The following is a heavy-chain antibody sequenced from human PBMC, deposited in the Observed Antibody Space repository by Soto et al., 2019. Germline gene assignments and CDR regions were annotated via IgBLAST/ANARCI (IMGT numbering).Heavy chain of an antibody. CDR2: INHSGST. CDR3: ARGLDYYDSSGYYGYYYYYYGVDV. CDR1: GGSFSGYY. V-gene: IGHV4-34*01. J-gene: IGHJ6*02. D-gene: IGHD3-22*01. Sequence: PSETLSLTCAVYGGSFSGYYWSWIRQPPGKGLEWIGEINHSGSTNYNPSLKSRVTISVDTSKNQFSLKLSSVTAADTAVYYCARGLDYYDSSGYYGYYYYYYGVDVWGQGTTVTVSS.